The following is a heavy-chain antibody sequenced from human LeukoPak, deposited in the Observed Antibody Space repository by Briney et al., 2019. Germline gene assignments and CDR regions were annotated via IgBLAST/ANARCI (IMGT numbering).Heavy chain of an antibody. V-gene: IGHV1-2*02. CDR2: INPNSGGT. CDR3: ARVGWHSSSWYWESNWFDP. D-gene: IGHD6-13*01. Sequence: ASVKVSCKASGYTFTGYYMHWVRQAPGQGLEWMGWINPNSGGTNYAQKFQGRVTMTRDTSISTAYMELSRLRSDDTAVYYCARVGWHSSSWYWESNWFDPWGQGTLVTVSS. J-gene: IGHJ5*02. CDR1: GYTFTGYY.